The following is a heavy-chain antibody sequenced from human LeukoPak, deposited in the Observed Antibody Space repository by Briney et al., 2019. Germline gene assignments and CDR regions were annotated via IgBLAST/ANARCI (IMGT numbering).Heavy chain of an antibody. CDR3: ADYRKPQGLDY. CDR2: ISNDGDDT. Sequence: GGSPRLSCVVSGFSFGTYAASWVRQAPGKGLEWVSAISNDGDDTYYADSVKGRFTISRDNSKNTLYLQMDSLRAEDTAVYYCADYRKPQGLDYWGQGTLVTVSS. D-gene: IGHD1-14*01. CDR1: GFSFGTYA. V-gene: IGHV3-23*01. J-gene: IGHJ4*02.